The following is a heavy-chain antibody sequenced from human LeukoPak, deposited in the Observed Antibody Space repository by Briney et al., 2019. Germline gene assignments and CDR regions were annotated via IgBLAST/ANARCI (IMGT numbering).Heavy chain of an antibody. V-gene: IGHV3-30*04. CDR3: AREGGEGIDY. Sequence: GGSLRLSCAASGFTFSSYAMHWVRQAPDKGLEWVAVLSYDGNNEFYADSVKGRFTLSRDNSKNTLYVQMNSLRTENTAVYYCAREGGEGIDYWGQGTLVTVSS. CDR2: LSYDGNNE. CDR1: GFTFSSYA. J-gene: IGHJ4*02. D-gene: IGHD2-21*01.